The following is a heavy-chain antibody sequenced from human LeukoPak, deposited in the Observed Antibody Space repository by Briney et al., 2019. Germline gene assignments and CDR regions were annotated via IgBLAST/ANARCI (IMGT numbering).Heavy chain of an antibody. J-gene: IGHJ4*02. CDR1: GFTFSNYA. V-gene: IGHV3-30*02. D-gene: IGHD2-15*01. CDR2: ISYDGSKK. Sequence: GESLRLSCAASGFTFSNYAMHWVRQSPGKGLECVAFISYDGSKKFYVDSVKGRFTISRDDSKNTLYLQMNSLRAEDTAIYYCARDEKDGPLWYWGQGILVFVSS. CDR3: ARDEKDGPLWY.